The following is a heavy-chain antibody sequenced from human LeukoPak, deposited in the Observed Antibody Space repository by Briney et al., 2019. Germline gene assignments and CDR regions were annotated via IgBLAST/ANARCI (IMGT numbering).Heavy chain of an antibody. CDR1: GGTFSSYA. J-gene: IGHJ5*02. CDR2: IIPIFGTA. D-gene: IGHD3-10*01. CDR3: VRDGEGVAISVNFWFDP. V-gene: IGHV1-69*13. Sequence: SVKVSCKASGGTFSSYAISWVRQAPGQGLEWMGGIIPIFGTANYAQKFQGRVTITADESTSTAYMELRSLTSEDTAIYYCVRDGEGVAISVNFWFDPWGQGTLVTVSS.